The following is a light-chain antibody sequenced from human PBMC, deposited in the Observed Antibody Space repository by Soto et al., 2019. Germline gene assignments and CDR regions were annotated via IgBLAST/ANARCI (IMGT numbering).Light chain of an antibody. CDR2: DAS. CDR3: QQRSNWPQEIT. Sequence: EIILTQSPYTLTLSPGERATLSCRASQTVSSNYLAWCQQRPGQAPSLLIYDASNRATGVPARLSGSGSGTDFTLTVSSLEPEDFALYYCQQRSNWPQEITFGQGTRLEIK. CDR1: QTVSSNY. J-gene: IGKJ5*01. V-gene: IGKV3-11*01.